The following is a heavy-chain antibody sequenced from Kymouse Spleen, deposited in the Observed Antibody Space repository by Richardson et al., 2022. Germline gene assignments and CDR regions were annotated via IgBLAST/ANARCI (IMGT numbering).Heavy chain of an antibody. CDR2: IKSKTDGGTT. D-gene: IGHD1-7*01. CDR1: GFTFSNAW. V-gene: IGHV3-15*01. J-gene: IGHJ4*02. CDR3: TTDRGTGTTWEHFDY. Sequence: EVQLVESGGGLVKPGGSLRLSCAASGFTFSNAWMSWVRQAPGKGLEWVGRIKSKTDGGTTDYAAPVKGRFTISRDDSKNTLYLQMNSLKTEDTAVYYCTTDRGTGTTWEHFDYWGQGTLVTVSS.